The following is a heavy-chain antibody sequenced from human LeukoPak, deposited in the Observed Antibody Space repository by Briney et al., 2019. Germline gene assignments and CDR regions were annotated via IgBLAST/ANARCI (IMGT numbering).Heavy chain of an antibody. V-gene: IGHV3-33*08. D-gene: IGHD3-9*01. J-gene: IGHJ4*02. CDR2: IWYDGSNK. CDR1: GFTFSSYA. Sequence: GRSLRLSCAASGFTFSSYAMHWVRQAPGKGLEWVAVIWYDGSNKYYADSVKGRFTISRDNSKNTLYLQMNSLRAEDTAVYYCARASSLRYFGRWGQGTLVTVSS. CDR3: ARASSLRYFGR.